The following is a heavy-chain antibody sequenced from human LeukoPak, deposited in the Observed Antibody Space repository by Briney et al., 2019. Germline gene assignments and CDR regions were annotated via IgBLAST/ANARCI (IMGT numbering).Heavy chain of an antibody. CDR2: IYYSGST. CDR1: GGSISSSSYY. J-gene: IGHJ4*02. Sequence: PSETLSLTCTVSGGSISSSSYYWGWIRQPPGKGLEWIGSIYYSGSTYYNPSLKSRVTISVDTSKNQFSLKLSSMTAADTAVYYCVTNSIGYCSGGNCYQVSDSWGQGSLVTVSS. CDR3: VTNSIGYCSGGNCYQVSDS. V-gene: IGHV4-39*07. D-gene: IGHD2-15*01.